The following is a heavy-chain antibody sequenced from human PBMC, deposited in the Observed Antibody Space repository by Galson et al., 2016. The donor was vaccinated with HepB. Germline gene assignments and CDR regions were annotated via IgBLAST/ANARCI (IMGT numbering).Heavy chain of an antibody. D-gene: IGHD2-2*01. Sequence: TLSLTCTVSGGSITSGTKYWTWIRQPAGKGLEWIGGISTSGTANYNPPLRSRVTISLDTSKTHPSLKLRAVTASDTAMYYCATMPDSWGQGTLVTVSS. CDR3: ATMPDS. V-gene: IGHV4-61*02. CDR1: GGSITSGTKY. CDR2: ISTSGTA. J-gene: IGHJ4*02.